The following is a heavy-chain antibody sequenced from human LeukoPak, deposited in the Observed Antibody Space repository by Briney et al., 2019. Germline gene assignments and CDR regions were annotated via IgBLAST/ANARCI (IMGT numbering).Heavy chain of an antibody. V-gene: IGHV4-39*01. CDR2: IYYSGST. CDR3: ARHADYDIHAFDI. D-gene: IGHD3-9*01. J-gene: IGHJ3*02. CDR1: GGSISSSSYY. Sequence: PSETLSLTCTVSGGSISSSSYYWSWIRQPPGKGLEWIGSIYYSGSTYYNPSLKSRVTISVDTSKNQFSLKLSSVTAADTAVYYCARHADYDIHAFDIWGQGTMVTVSS.